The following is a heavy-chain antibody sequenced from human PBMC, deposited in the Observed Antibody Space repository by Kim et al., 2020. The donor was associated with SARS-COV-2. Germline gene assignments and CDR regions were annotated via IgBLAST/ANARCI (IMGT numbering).Heavy chain of an antibody. J-gene: IGHJ4*02. V-gene: IGHV3-11*06. Sequence: TNDAESVKGRFTISRDSAKNSLYLQMNSLRVEDTAVYYCTRDAAMVPDYWGQGTLVTVSS. CDR2: T. D-gene: IGHD3-10*01. CDR3: TRDAAMVPDY.